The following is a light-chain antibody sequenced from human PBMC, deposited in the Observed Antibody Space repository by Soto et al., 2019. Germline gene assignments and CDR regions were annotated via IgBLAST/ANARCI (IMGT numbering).Light chain of an antibody. J-gene: IGKJ4*01. CDR2: DAS. CDR1: QSISTY. CDR3: QQRYVWLT. V-gene: IGKV3-11*01. Sequence: IVLTQSPATLSLSPGERATLSCRAGQSISTYLAWYQQKSVQAPRLLIYDASNRATGTPARFSGSGSGTDSTLTISRLEPEDSAVYYCQQRYVWLTFGGGTKVEIK.